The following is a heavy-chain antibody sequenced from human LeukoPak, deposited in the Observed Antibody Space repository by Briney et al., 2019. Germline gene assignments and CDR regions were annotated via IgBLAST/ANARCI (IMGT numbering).Heavy chain of an antibody. CDR2: IIPIFGTA. V-gene: IGHV1-69*06. D-gene: IGHD6-13*01. CDR1: GGTFSSYA. Sequence: SVKVSCKASGGTFSSYAISWVRQAPGQGLEWMGGIIPIFGTANYAQKFQGRVTITADKSTSTAYMELSSLRSEDTAVYYCAGRGGSWPYYYYYMDVWGKGTTVTVSS. J-gene: IGHJ6*03. CDR3: AGRGGSWPYYYYYMDV.